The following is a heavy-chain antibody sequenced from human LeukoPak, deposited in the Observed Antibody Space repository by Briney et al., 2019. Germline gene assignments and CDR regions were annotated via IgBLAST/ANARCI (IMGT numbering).Heavy chain of an antibody. D-gene: IGHD6-13*01. J-gene: IGHJ4*02. CDR3: ARDAPDSSSWYCDY. CDR2: ISYDGSNK. CDR1: GFTFSSYA. Sequence: GGSLRLSCAASGFTFSSYAMHWVRQAPGKGLEWVAVISYDGSNKYYADSVKGRFTISRDNSKNTLYLQMNSLRAEDTAVYYCARDAPDSSSWYCDYWGQGTLVTVSS. V-gene: IGHV3-30*04.